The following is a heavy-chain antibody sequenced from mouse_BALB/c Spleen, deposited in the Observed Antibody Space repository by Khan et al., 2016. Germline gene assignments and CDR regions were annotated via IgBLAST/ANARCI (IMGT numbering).Heavy chain of an antibody. CDR2: IRGDGSA. D-gene: IGHD6-2*01. Sequence: VQLKESGPGLVAPSQSLSITCTVSGFSLTSYGVSWVRQPPGKGLEWLGGIRGDGSAHYHSALISRLSISQENSKSQVFLRLNSLQTDDTATYFCAMSPYARDCWGQGTSGTVSS. CDR3: AMSPYARDC. V-gene: IGHV2-3*01. CDR1: GFSLTSYG. J-gene: IGHJ4*01.